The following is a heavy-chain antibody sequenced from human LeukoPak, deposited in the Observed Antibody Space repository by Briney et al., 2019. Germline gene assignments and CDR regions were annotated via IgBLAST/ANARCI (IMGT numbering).Heavy chain of an antibody. CDR2: IDSDGST. CDR3: ARERDGMDV. V-gene: IGHV3-66*01. J-gene: IGHJ6*02. CDR1: GFTVSSNY. Sequence: GGSLRLSCAASGFTVSSNYMNWVRQSPGKGLEWVSVIDSDGSTYYADSVKGRLTISRDNSKNTVSLQMNSLRAEDTAVYYCARERDGMDVWGQGTTVTVSS.